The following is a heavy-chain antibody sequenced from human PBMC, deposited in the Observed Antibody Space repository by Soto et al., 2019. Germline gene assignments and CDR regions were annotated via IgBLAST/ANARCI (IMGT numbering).Heavy chain of an antibody. V-gene: IGHV1-18*01. CDR1: GYTFTSYG. CDR2: ISAYNGNT. D-gene: IGHD2-21*02. CDR3: ARDLVAYCGGDCYSAFDI. Sequence: ASVKVSCKASGYTFTSYGISWVRQAPGQGLEWMGWISAYNGNTNYAQKLQGRVTMTTDTSTSTAYMELRSLRSDDTAVYYCARDLVAYCGGDCYSAFDIWGQGTTVTVSS. J-gene: IGHJ3*02.